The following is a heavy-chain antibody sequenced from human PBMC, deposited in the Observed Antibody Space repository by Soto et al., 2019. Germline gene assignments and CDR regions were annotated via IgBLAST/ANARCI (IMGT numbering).Heavy chain of an antibody. D-gene: IGHD3-3*01. Sequence: PSETLSLTXTVSGGSLSTYYCNWIRQSAGKGLEWIGRIDASGNTDYSPSLKSRVTLSVDTSKTQFSLNLSSVTAADTARYYCARGGHDFWSGPFDYWGQGKVVTVSS. CDR1: GGSLSTYY. CDR3: ARGGHDFWSGPFDY. V-gene: IGHV4-4*07. J-gene: IGHJ4*02. CDR2: IDASGNT.